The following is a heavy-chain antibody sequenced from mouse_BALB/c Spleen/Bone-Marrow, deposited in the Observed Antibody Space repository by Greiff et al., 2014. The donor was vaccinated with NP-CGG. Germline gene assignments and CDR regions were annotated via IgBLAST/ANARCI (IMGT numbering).Heavy chain of an antibody. CDR2: IWADGST. J-gene: IGHJ4*01. D-gene: IGHD1-2*01. CDR3: ARITTATGAMDY. CDR1: GVLLTNYG. V-gene: IGHV2-9*02. Sequence: QGQLKESGPGLVAPSQSLSITCTFSGVLLTNYGVHWVRQPPGKGLGWLGVIWADGSTNYNSALMSRLSISKDNSKSQVFFKMNSLQTDDTAMYYCARITTATGAMDYWGQGTSVTVSS.